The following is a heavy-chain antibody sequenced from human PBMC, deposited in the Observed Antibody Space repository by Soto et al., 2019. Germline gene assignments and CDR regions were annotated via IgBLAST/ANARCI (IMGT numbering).Heavy chain of an antibody. V-gene: IGHV4-4*02. CDR2: IYHSGNT. CDR3: ARDKITGLFDY. D-gene: IGHD2-8*02. J-gene: IGHJ4*02. CDR1: GGSISRSNW. Sequence: SETLSLTCSVSGGSISRSNWWSWVRQPPGKGLEWIGEIYHSGNTNYNPSLKSRVTISVDKSKNQFSLNLTSMTAADTAVYYCARDKITGLFDYWGQGTLVTVSS.